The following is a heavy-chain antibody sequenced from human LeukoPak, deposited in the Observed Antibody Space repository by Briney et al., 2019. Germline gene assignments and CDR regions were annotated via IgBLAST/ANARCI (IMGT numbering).Heavy chain of an antibody. J-gene: IGHJ5*02. Sequence: SETLSPTCTVSGGSISSYYWSWIRQPPGKGLEWIGYIYTSGSTNYNPSLKSRVTISVDTSKNQFSLKLSSVTAADTAVYYCAREVEAYYDSSGYENWFDPWGQGTLVTVSS. D-gene: IGHD3-22*01. V-gene: IGHV4-4*09. CDR2: IYTSGST. CDR3: AREVEAYYDSSGYENWFDP. CDR1: GGSISSYY.